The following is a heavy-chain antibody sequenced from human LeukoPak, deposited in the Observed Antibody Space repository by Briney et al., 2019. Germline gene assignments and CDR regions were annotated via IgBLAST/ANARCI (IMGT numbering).Heavy chain of an antibody. CDR1: GGSFSGYY. CDR2: INQSGST. Sequence: SETLSLTCAVYGGSFSGYYWSWIRQPPGKGLEWIGEINQSGSTNYNPSLKSRVTISVDTSKNQFSLKLSSVTAADTAVYYCARVRPYYYDSSGYYPPDYWGQGTLVTVSS. V-gene: IGHV4-34*01. D-gene: IGHD3-22*01. J-gene: IGHJ4*02. CDR3: ARVRPYYYDSSGYYPPDY.